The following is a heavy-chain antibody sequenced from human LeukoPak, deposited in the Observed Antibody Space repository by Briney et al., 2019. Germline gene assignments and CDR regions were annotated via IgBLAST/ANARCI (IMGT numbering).Heavy chain of an antibody. CDR1: GFTFSNAW. J-gene: IGHJ4*02. D-gene: IGHD2-2*01. V-gene: IGHV3-15*01. CDR2: IKSKTDGGTT. Sequence: GGSLRLSCVASGFTFSNAWMSWVRQAPGKGLEWVGRIKSKTDGGTTDYAAPVKDRFTISRDDSKNTLYLQMTSLKAEETVVYYCTPDLSAFVVVPAVPDFWGQGTLVTVSS. CDR3: TPDLSAFVVVPAVPDF.